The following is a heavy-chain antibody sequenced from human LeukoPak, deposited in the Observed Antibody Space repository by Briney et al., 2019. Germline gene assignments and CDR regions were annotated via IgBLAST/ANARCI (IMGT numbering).Heavy chain of an antibody. Sequence: ASVKVSCKASGYTFTSYDINWVRQATGQGLEWMGWMNPNSGNTGYAQKFQGRVTITRNTSISTAYMELSSLRSEDTAVYYCARGASSWYAEWYFDLWGRGTLVTASS. J-gene: IGHJ2*01. CDR1: GYTFTSYD. D-gene: IGHD6-13*01. V-gene: IGHV1-8*03. CDR2: MNPNSGNT. CDR3: ARGASSWYAEWYFDL.